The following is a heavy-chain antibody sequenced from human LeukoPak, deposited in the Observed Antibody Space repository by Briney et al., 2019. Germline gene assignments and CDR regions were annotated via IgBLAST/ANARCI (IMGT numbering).Heavy chain of an antibody. CDR1: GFTFSSYG. CDR3: ANDGAYYDSSTDAFDI. CDR2: ISGSGGST. D-gene: IGHD3-22*01. Sequence: GGSLRLSCAASGFTFSSYGMSWVRQAPGKGLEWVSAISGSGGSTYYADSVRGRFTISRDNSKNTLYLQMNSLRAEDTAVYYCANDGAYYDSSTDAFDIWGQGTMVTVSS. V-gene: IGHV3-23*01. J-gene: IGHJ3*02.